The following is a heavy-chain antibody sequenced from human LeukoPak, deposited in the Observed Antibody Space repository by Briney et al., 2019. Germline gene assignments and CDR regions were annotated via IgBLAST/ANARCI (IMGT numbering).Heavy chain of an antibody. CDR2: IPYDGSDK. V-gene: IGHV3-30*18. CDR3: AKSPVAGTYFLDY. Sequence: GGSLRLSCAASGFTVSSNYMTWVRQAPGKGLEWVAVIPYDGSDKYYADSVKGRFTISRDSSKNTLYLQMTSLRAEDTALYFCAKSPVAGTYFLDYWGQGTLVTVSS. J-gene: IGHJ4*02. D-gene: IGHD6-19*01. CDR1: GFTVSSNY.